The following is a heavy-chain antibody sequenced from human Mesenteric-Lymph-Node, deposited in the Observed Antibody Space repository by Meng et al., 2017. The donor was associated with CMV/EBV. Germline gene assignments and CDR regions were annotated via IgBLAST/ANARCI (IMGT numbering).Heavy chain of an antibody. V-gene: IGHV3-30*04. CDR3: VRGYGGSYFDY. CDR1: RFTFGNYA. D-gene: IGHD1-26*01. CDR2: IWYDGSKK. J-gene: IGHJ4*02. Sequence: GGSLRLSCVASRFTFGNYAMHWVRQAPGKGLEWVAVIWYDGSKKYYVDSVKGRFTISRDNSKNTVYLQMNSLRAEDTAVYYCVRGYGGSYFDYWGQGTLVTVSS.